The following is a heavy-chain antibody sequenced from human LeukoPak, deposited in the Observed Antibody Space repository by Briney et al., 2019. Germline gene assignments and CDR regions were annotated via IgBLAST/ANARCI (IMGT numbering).Heavy chain of an antibody. V-gene: IGHV4-61*08. D-gene: IGHD6-13*01. CDR1: GDSIRSSGYY. J-gene: IGHJ4*02. CDR3: ARGLRSSSWFFDY. Sequence: RPSETLSLTCIVSGDSIRSSGYYWGWIRQPPGKGLEWIGYIYYTGSTNCNPSLKSRVTMSVDTSKNQFSLKLNSVTAADTAVYYCARGLRSSSWFFDYWGQGTLVTVSS. CDR2: IYYTGST.